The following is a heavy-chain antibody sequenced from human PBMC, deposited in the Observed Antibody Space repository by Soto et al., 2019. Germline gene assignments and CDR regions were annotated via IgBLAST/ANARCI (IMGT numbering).Heavy chain of an antibody. D-gene: IGHD3-10*01. V-gene: IGHV1-46*03. CDR1: GYTFTSYY. CDR2: INPSGGST. J-gene: IGHJ3*02. Sequence: ASVKVSCKAFGYTFTSYYMHWVRQAPGQGLEWMGIINPSGGSTSYAQKFQGRVTMTRDTSTSTVYMELSSLRSEDTAVYYCARRIQLWLGGYGSGSYHDAFDIWGQGTMVTVSS. CDR3: ARRIQLWLGGYGSGSYHDAFDI.